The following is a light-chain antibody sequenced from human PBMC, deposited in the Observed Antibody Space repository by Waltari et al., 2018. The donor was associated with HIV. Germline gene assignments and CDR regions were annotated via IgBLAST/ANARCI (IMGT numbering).Light chain of an antibody. CDR1: GLHIGSTA. Sequence: QSVLTQPPSASGTPGQRVTISCSGSGLHIGSTAVNWYQQLPGTAPKLLIYSHNQRPSGVPDRFSGSKSGTSASLAISGLQSEDEATYYCATWDDTLQGRVFGGGTKLTVL. CDR3: ATWDDTLQGRV. CDR2: SHN. J-gene: IGLJ2*01. V-gene: IGLV1-44*01.